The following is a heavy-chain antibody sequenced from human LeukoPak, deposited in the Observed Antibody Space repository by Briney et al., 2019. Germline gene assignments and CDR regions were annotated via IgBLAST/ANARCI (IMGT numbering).Heavy chain of an antibody. J-gene: IGHJ4*02. CDR1: GFTFSNYA. V-gene: IGHV3-23*01. D-gene: IGHD3-3*01. Sequence: GGSLRLSCAASGFTFSNYAMSWVRQAPGKGLEWVSAISGSGDSTYYADSVKGRFTISRDSSMEPLYLQMNSLRAEDTATYFCAKRLSFGVAIGVFDYWGQGTLVTVSS. CDR2: ISGSGDST. CDR3: AKRLSFGVAIGVFDY.